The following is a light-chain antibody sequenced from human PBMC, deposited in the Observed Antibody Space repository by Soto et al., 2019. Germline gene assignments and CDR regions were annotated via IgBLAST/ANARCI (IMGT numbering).Light chain of an antibody. CDR1: SGSLSTNYY. Sequence: QTVVTQEPSISVSPGGTVTLTCGLTSGSLSTNYYPSWYQQTPGQAPRTLIYNTKTRSSGVPDRFSGSILGNKAALTITGAQADDESDYYCVLYMGSGISVFGGGTKVTVL. J-gene: IGLJ3*02. V-gene: IGLV8-61*01. CDR3: VLYMGSGISV. CDR2: NTK.